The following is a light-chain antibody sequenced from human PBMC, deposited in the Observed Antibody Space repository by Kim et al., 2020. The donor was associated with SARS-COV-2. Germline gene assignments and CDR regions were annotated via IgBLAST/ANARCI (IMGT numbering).Light chain of an antibody. CDR3: QQLNSYPPLT. Sequence: SVGDRVTITSRASQCISSYLAWYQQKSGKAPKLLIYAAFSLQSGVPSRFSGSGSDTEFTLTISSLQPEDFATYYCQQLNSYPPLTFGGGTKVDIK. J-gene: IGKJ4*01. CDR1: QCISSY. CDR2: AAF. V-gene: IGKV1-9*01.